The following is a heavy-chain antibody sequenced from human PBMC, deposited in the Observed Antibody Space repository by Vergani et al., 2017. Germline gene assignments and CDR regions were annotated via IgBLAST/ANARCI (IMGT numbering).Heavy chain of an antibody. CDR1: GFTFSSYG. J-gene: IGHJ4*02. CDR2: ISYDGSNK. V-gene: IGHV3-30*03. Sequence: QVQLVESGGGVVQPGRSLRLSCAASGFTFSSYGMHWVRQAPGKGLEWVAVISYDGSNKYYADSVKGRFTISRDNSKNTLYLQMNSLRAEDTAVYYFATGSVGPPFGELFVPGGYWGQGTLVTVSS. D-gene: IGHD3-10*01. CDR3: ATGSVGPPFGELFVPGGY.